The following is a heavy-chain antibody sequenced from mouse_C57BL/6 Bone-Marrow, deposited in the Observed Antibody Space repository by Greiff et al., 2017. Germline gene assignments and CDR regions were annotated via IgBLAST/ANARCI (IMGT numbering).Heavy chain of an antibody. Sequence: EVQLQQSGPVLVKPGASVKMSCKASGYTFTDYYMNWVKQSHGKSLEWIGVINPYNGGTSYNQKFKGKATLTVDKSSSTAYMELNSLTSEDSAVYYCARVRAYYSNSYYFDYWGQGTTLTVSS. V-gene: IGHV1-19*01. CDR2: INPYNGGT. CDR1: GYTFTDYY. J-gene: IGHJ2*01. D-gene: IGHD2-5*01. CDR3: ARVRAYYSNSYYFDY.